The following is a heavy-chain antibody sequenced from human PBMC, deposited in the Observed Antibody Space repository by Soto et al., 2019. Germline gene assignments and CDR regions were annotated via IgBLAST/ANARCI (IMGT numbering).Heavy chain of an antibody. D-gene: IGHD6-13*01. Sequence: QVQLVESGGGVVQPGRSLRLSCAASGFTFSSCGMHLVRQAPGKGLEWVAVISYDGSNKYYADSVKGRFTISRDNSKNTLYLQMNSLRAEDTAVDYCAKDRSAAGNDWFEPWGQGTLVTVSS. CDR1: GFTFSSCG. J-gene: IGHJ5*02. V-gene: IGHV3-30*18. CDR3: AKDRSAAGNDWFEP. CDR2: ISYDGSNK.